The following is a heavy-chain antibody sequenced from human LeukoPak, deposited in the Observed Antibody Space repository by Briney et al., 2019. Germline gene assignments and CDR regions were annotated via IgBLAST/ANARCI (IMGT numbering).Heavy chain of an antibody. CDR3: AKNVRFGSRHYFDY. V-gene: IGHV3-30*02. Sequence: GGSLRLSCAASGFTFSSYGMHWVRQAPGKGLEWVAFIRYEGSNKYYADSVKGRFTISRDNSKNTLYLQMNSLRAEDTAVYYCAKNVRFGSRHYFDYWGQGTLVTVSS. D-gene: IGHD3-10*01. J-gene: IGHJ4*02. CDR1: GFTFSSYG. CDR2: IRYEGSNK.